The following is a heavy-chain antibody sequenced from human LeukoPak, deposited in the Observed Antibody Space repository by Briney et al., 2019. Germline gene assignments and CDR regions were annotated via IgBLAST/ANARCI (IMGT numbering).Heavy chain of an antibody. CDR3: AIHVLVDGYYPSYYYYYMDG. D-gene: IGHD5-24*01. V-gene: IGHV5-51*01. Sequence: GESLKISCKGSGYSFTSYWIGWVRQMPGKGLEWMGIIYPGDSDTRYSPSFQGQVTISADKSISTAYLQWSSLKASDTAMYYCAIHVLVDGYYPSYYYYYMDGWVKGTTVTVSS. CDR1: GYSFTSYW. J-gene: IGHJ6*03. CDR2: IYPGDSDT.